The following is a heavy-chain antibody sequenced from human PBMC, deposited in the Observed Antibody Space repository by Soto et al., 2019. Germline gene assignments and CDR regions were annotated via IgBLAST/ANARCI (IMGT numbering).Heavy chain of an antibody. D-gene: IGHD3-3*01. CDR1: GYTITSYG. V-gene: IGHV1-18*01. J-gene: IGHJ6*02. Sequence: ASVKVSCKASGYTITSYGISWVRQVPGQGLEWMGWISGYNGNTKYAQKFQGRVTMTTDTSTSTAYMELRSLRSDDTAVFYCARDSVTIFGVVIKDYYYGMDVWGQGTTVTAP. CDR3: ARDSVTIFGVVIKDYYYGMDV. CDR2: ISGYNGNT.